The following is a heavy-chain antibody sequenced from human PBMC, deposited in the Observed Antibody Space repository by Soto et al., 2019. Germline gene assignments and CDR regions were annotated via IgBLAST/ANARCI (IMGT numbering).Heavy chain of an antibody. D-gene: IGHD3-3*01. Sequence: ASVMVSCKASGYTFTSYDINWVRQATGQGLEWMGWMNPNSGNTGYAQKFQGRVTMTRNTSISTAYMELSSLRSEDTAVYYCARVIRGYYDFWSGSHGFDPWGQGTLVTVSS. J-gene: IGHJ5*02. V-gene: IGHV1-8*01. CDR3: ARVIRGYYDFWSGSHGFDP. CDR2: MNPNSGNT. CDR1: GYTFTSYD.